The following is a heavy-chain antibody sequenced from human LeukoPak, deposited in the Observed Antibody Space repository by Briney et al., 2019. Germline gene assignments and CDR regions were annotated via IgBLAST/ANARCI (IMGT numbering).Heavy chain of an antibody. CDR2: ISSSGGSI. J-gene: IGHJ5*02. CDR1: GFTFSDSY. CDR3: ARDLSSGYYNWFDP. D-gene: IGHD3-22*01. V-gene: IGHV3-11*04. Sequence: GGSLRLSCAASGFTFSDSYMSWIRQAPGKGLEWVSYISSSGGSIYYADSVKGRFTISRDNAKKSLYLQTNSLRAEDTAVYYCARDLSSGYYNWFDPWGQGTLVTVSS.